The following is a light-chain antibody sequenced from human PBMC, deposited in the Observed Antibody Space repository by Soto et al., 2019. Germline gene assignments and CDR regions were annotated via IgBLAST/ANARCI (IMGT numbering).Light chain of an antibody. J-gene: IGKJ2*01. CDR2: GAS. CDR3: QQYNNWPPYT. Sequence: EIVMTQSPATLSVSPGERATLSCRASQSVSSNLAWYQQKPGQAPRLLIYGASTRATGIPARFSGSGSGTEVTLTIRSLQSEDFALYYCQQYNNWPPYTFGQGTKLEIK. V-gene: IGKV3-15*01. CDR1: QSVSSN.